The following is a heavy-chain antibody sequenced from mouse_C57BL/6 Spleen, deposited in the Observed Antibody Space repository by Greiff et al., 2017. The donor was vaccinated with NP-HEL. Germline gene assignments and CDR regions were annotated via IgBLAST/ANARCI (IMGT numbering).Heavy chain of an antibody. Sequence: QVQLQQPGAELVKPGASVKLSCKASGYTFTSYWMQWVKQRPGQGLEWIGEIDPSDSYTNYNQKFKGKATLTVDTSSSTAYMQLSSLTSEDSAVYYCARSPSITTVVATDYWGQGTTLTVSS. CDR1: GYTFTSYW. CDR2: IDPSDSYT. D-gene: IGHD1-1*01. J-gene: IGHJ2*01. CDR3: ARSPSITTVVATDY. V-gene: IGHV1-50*01.